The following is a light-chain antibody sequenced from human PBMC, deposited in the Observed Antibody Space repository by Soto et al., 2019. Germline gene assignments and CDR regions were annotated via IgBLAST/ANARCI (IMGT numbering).Light chain of an antibody. CDR2: EAS. J-gene: IGKJ1*01. Sequence: MKHYPASLSPSVRETLTITCRASQSISTYLNWYQQKPGKVPKLLIYEASNLQSGVPSRFRGGGSGTEFTLTISSLQPEDIATYYCQKLDSDPCTFGQGTKVDIK. CDR3: QKLDSDPCT. V-gene: IGKV1-27*01. CDR1: QSISTY.